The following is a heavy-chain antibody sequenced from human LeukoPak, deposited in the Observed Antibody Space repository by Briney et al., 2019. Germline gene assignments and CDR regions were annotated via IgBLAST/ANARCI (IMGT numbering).Heavy chain of an antibody. Sequence: PSETLSLTCTVSGSISSSNYYWGWIRQPPGKGLEWIGYIWPSGSTNYNPSLSGRVAISLDKSRNHFTLMVTAVTAADTAFYYCARKGPEHLPTYFDHWGRGILVTVSS. CDR3: ARKGPEHLPTYFDH. CDR1: GSISSSNYY. J-gene: IGHJ4*02. V-gene: IGHV4-61*05. D-gene: IGHD2-21*01. CDR2: IWPSGST.